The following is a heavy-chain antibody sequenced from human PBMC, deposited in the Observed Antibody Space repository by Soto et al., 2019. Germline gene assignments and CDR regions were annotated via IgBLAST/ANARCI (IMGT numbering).Heavy chain of an antibody. CDR2: IYYSGST. V-gene: IGHV4-31*03. CDR3: ARDRSVVVVAATEPRRYYGMDV. CDR1: GGSISSGGYY. Sequence: PSETLSLTCTVSGGSISSGGYYWSWIRQHPGKGLEWIGYIYYSGSTYYNPSLKSRVTISVDTSKNQFSLKLSSVTAADTAVYYCARDRSVVVVAATEPRRYYGMDVWSQGTTVTVPS. J-gene: IGHJ6*02. D-gene: IGHD2-15*01.